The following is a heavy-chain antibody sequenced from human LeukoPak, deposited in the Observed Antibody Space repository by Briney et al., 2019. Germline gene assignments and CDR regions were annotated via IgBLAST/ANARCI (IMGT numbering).Heavy chain of an antibody. J-gene: IGHJ5*02. CDR2: INHSGST. CDR3: ARARGGYDYVWGSYRYTSGWFDP. V-gene: IGHV4-34*01. Sequence: PSETLSLTCAVYGGSFSGYYWSWIRKPPGKGLEWIGEINHSGSTNYNPSLKSRVTISVDTSKNQFSLKLSSVTAADTAVYYCARARGGYDYVWGSYRYTSGWFDPWGQGTLVTISS. D-gene: IGHD3-16*02. CDR1: GGSFSGYY.